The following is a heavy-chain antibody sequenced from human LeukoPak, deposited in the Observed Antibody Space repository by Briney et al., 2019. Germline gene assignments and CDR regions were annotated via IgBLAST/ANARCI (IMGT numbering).Heavy chain of an antibody. Sequence: SDTLSLTCTVCVGSLRRGCYYWSCIRQPPGKGLEWIGYIYYSGSTNYNPSLKSRVTISVDTSKNQFSLKLSAVTAADTAVYYCARFRVTGTTYGWFDPWGQGTLVTVSS. D-gene: IGHD1-20*01. J-gene: IGHJ5*02. V-gene: IGHV4-61*01. CDR2: IYYSGST. CDR3: ARFRVTGTTYGWFDP. CDR1: VGSLRRGCYY.